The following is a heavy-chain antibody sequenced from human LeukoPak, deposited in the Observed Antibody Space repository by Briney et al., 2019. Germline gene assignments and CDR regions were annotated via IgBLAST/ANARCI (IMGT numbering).Heavy chain of an antibody. CDR3: ARDRLLWFGEPSNWFDP. Sequence: PGGSLRLSCAASGFTFSSYSMNWVRQAPGKGLEWVSSISSSSSYIYYADSVKGRFTISGDNAKNSLYLQMNSLRAEDTAVYYCARDRLLWFGEPSNWFDPWGQGTLVTVSS. V-gene: IGHV3-21*01. CDR2: ISSSSSYI. CDR1: GFTFSSYS. J-gene: IGHJ5*02. D-gene: IGHD3-10*01.